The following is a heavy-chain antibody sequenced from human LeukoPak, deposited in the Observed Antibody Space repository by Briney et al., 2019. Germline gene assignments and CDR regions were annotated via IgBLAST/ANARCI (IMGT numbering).Heavy chain of an antibody. D-gene: IGHD5-12*01. Sequence: SETLSLTCTVSGGSISSYYWSWIRQPPGKGLEWIGYIYYSGSTNYNPSLKSRVTISVDTSKNQFSLKLSSVTAADTAVYYCADSAGYSAFDIWGQGTMVTVSS. CDR3: ADSAGYSAFDI. V-gene: IGHV4-59*08. J-gene: IGHJ3*02. CDR1: GGSISSYY. CDR2: IYYSGST.